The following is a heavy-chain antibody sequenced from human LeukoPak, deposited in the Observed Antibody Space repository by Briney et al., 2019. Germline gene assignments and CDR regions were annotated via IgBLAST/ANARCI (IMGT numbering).Heavy chain of an antibody. CDR2: ISSSSSYI. J-gene: IGHJ4*02. CDR1: GFTFSSYS. CDR3: AKAVSSSRTF. D-gene: IGHD6-13*01. V-gene: IGHV3-21*04. Sequence: PGGSLRLSCAASGFTFSSYSMNWVRQAPGKGLEWVSSISSSSSYIYYADSVKGRFTISRDNSKNTLYLQMNSLRAEDTAVYYCAKAVSSSRTFWGQGTLVTVSS.